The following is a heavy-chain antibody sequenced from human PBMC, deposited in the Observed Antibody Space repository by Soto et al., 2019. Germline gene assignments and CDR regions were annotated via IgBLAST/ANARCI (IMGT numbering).Heavy chain of an antibody. CDR1: GFTFSSYG. Sequence: GGSLRLSCAASGFTFSSYGMHWVRQAPGKGLEWVAVISYDGSNKYYADSVKGRFTISRDNSKNTLYLQMNSLRAEDTAVYYCAKERITMVRGPGDYYYYGMDVWGQGTTVTVSS. CDR2: ISYDGSNK. J-gene: IGHJ6*02. D-gene: IGHD3-10*01. CDR3: AKERITMVRGPGDYYYYGMDV. V-gene: IGHV3-30*18.